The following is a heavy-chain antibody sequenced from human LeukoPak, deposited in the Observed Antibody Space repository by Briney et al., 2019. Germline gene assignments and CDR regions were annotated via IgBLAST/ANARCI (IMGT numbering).Heavy chain of an antibody. CDR1: GGSISSYY. CDR2: IYYSGST. D-gene: IGHD3-22*01. CDR3: ARHYSRWPNQYYFDY. V-gene: IGHV4-59*08. J-gene: IGHJ4*02. Sequence: SETLSLTCTVSGGSISSYYWSWIRQPPGKGLEWIGYIYYSGSTNYNPSLKSRVTISVDTSKNQFSLKLSSVTAADTAVYYCARHYSRWPNQYYFDYWGQGTLVTVSS.